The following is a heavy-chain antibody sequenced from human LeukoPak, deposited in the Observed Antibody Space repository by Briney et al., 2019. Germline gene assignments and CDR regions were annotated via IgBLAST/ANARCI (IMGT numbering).Heavy chain of an antibody. CDR1: GGTFSSYA. CDR2: IIPILGIA. Sequence: GASVKVSCKASGGTFSSYAISWVRQAPGQGLEWMGRIIPILGIANYAQKFQGRVTITADKSTSTAYMELSSLRSEDTAVYYCARESVDIAMVTYYYFDYWGQGTLVTVSS. J-gene: IGHJ4*02. D-gene: IGHD5-18*01. CDR3: ARESVDIAMVTYYYFDY. V-gene: IGHV1-69*04.